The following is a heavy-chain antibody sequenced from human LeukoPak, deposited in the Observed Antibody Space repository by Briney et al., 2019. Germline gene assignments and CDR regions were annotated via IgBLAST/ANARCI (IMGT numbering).Heavy chain of an antibody. CDR2: IYYSGST. V-gene: IGHV4-39*01. CDR1: GGSISSNNW. D-gene: IGHD1-14*01. Sequence: SETLSLTCAVSGGSISSNNWWGWVRQPPGKGLEWIGSIYYSGSTYYNPSLKSRVTISVDTSKNQFSLKLTSVTAADTAVYYCARRRENHYPYFDYWGQGTLVTVSS. J-gene: IGHJ4*02. CDR3: ARRRENHYPYFDY.